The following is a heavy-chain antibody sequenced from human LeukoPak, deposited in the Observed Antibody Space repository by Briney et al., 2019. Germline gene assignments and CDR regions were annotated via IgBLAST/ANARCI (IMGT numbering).Heavy chain of an antibody. J-gene: IGHJ6*02. V-gene: IGHV4-34*01. CDR2: INHSGST. CDR3: ARGRRITMIVVVKSGYGMDV. CDR1: GGSVSSYY. Sequence: SETLSLTCTVSGGSVSSYYWSWIRQPPGKGLEWIGEINHSGSTNYNPSLKSRVTISVDASKNQFSLKLSSVTAADTAVYYCARGRRITMIVVVKSGYGMDVWGQGTTVTVSS. D-gene: IGHD3-22*01.